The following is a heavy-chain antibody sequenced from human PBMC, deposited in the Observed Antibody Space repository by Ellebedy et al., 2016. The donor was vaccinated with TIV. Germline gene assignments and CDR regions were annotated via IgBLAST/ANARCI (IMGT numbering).Heavy chain of an antibody. CDR2: IRSKAYGGTT. V-gene: IGHV3-49*04. CDR3: TRDLTTLAAAGTGIYYYTMDV. Sequence: GGSLRLSXTASGFTFGDYAMSWVRQAPGKGLEWVSFIRSKAYGGTTEYAASVNGRFTISRDDSKSIAYLQMNSLKAEDTAVYYCTRDLTTLAAAGTGIYYYTMDVWGQGTTVTVSS. CDR1: GFTFGDYA. J-gene: IGHJ6*02. D-gene: IGHD6-13*01.